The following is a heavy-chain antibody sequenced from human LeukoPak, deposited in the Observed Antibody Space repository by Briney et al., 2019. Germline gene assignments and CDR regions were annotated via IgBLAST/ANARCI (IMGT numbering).Heavy chain of an antibody. J-gene: IGHJ4*02. D-gene: IGHD6-13*01. CDR3: AKGGVSDRGSWYGDYFDY. V-gene: IGHV3-30*18. CDR1: GFNFRNYG. Sequence: PGGSLRLSCEASGFNFRNYGMHWVRQAPGKGLEWVAVHSADGSHKQFADSVKDRFDISRDNSKQTLYLQMNGLKSEDTAVYYCAKGGVSDRGSWYGDYFDYWGQGTLVTVSS. CDR2: HSADGSHK.